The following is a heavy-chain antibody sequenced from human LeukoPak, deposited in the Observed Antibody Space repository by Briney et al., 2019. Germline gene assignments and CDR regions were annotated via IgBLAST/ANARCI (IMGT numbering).Heavy chain of an antibody. Sequence: SGPTLVNPTRTLTLTCTFSGFSLSTSGMCVSWIRQPPGKALEWLARIDWDDDKYYSTSLKTKLTISKDTSKNQVVLTMTNMDPVDTATYYCARMGGGSTGQPNWGQGTLVTVSS. CDR1: GFSLSTSGMC. CDR3: ARMGGGSTGQPN. J-gene: IGHJ4*02. D-gene: IGHD1-1*01. CDR2: IDWDDDK. V-gene: IGHV2-70*11.